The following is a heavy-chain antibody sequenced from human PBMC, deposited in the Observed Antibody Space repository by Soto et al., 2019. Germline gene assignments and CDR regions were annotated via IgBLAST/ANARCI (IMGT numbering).Heavy chain of an antibody. D-gene: IGHD3-9*01. Sequence: PSETMSLTCAVYGGSFSGHSGNWVRQPPGERLEWIGETIQSGSTNYNPSLKSRVTISIDTSKNQFSLKLKSVTVADTAVYYCARRVYHDALTNWYFGSWGQGSMVTVSS. V-gene: IGHV4-34*12. CDR1: GGSFSGHS. CDR3: ARRVYHDALTNWYFGS. J-gene: IGHJ4*02. CDR2: TIQSGST.